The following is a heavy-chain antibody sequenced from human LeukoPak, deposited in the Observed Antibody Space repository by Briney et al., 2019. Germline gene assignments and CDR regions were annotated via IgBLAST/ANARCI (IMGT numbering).Heavy chain of an antibody. J-gene: IGHJ3*02. Sequence: AASVKVSCKDSGGTFSSYAISWVRQAPGQGLEWMGGIIPIFGTANYAQKFQGRVTITADKSTSTAYMELSSLRSEDTAVYYCARTVLWFGALGRGNAFDIWGQGTMVTVSS. V-gene: IGHV1-69*06. D-gene: IGHD3-10*01. CDR3: ARTVLWFGALGRGNAFDI. CDR2: IIPIFGTA. CDR1: GGTFSSYA.